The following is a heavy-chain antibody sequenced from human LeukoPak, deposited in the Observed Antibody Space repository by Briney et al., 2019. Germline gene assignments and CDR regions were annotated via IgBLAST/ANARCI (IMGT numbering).Heavy chain of an antibody. D-gene: IGHD6-19*01. Sequence: GGSLRLSCAASGFTFSSYGMHWVRQAPGKGLEWVAVIWYDGSNKYYADSVKGRFTISRDNSKNTLYLQMNSLRAEDTAVYYCARDPAQSYFDYWGQGTLVTVSS. CDR1: GFTFSSYG. V-gene: IGHV3-33*01. J-gene: IGHJ4*02. CDR3: ARDPAQSYFDY. CDR2: IWYDGSNK.